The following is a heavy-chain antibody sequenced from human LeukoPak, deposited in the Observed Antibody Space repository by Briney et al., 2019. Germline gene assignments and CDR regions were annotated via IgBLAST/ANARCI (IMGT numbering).Heavy chain of an antibody. CDR3: AREGVATIRGYWFAP. J-gene: IGHJ5*02. CDR1: GFMFSRCG. D-gene: IGHD5-24*01. V-gene: IGHV3-33*01. CDR2: IWYDGSNK. Sequence: GRSLRLSCAASGFMFSRCGIHWVPQAPGKGLEGVAVIWYDGSNKEYVDSVKGRFIISRDKSKNTMYVQVNSLRAEDTAVYYCAREGVATIRGYWFAPWGQGTLVTVSS.